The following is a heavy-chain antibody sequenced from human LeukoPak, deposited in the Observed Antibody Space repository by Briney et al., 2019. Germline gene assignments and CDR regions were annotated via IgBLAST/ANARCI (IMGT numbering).Heavy chain of an antibody. CDR3: ARVGYSNSYDY. Sequence: ASMKVSCKASGYTFTNFDIIWVRQATGQGLEWMGWMNPNTGNAGYAQKFQDRVTITWDASISTAYMDLSSLRSEDTAVYYCARVGYSNSYDYWGQGTQVTVSS. CDR2: MNPNTGNA. CDR1: GYTFTNFD. D-gene: IGHD1-26*01. V-gene: IGHV1-8*01. J-gene: IGHJ4*02.